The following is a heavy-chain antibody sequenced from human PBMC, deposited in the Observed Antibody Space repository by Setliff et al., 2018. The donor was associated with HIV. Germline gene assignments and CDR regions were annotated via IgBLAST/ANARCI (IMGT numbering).Heavy chain of an antibody. CDR3: VRFTSRDSGAYYWEAFDI. V-gene: IGHV4-34*01. J-gene: IGHJ3*02. CDR1: GGSFSDCY. CDR2: INHGGTT. Sequence: SETLSLTCAVYGGSFSDCYWSWIRQAPEKGLEWIGEINHGGTTNYNPPLKGRVTLSVDTSKNQFSLKLTSVTAADTAAYFCVRFTSRDSGAYYWEAFDIWGQGIMVTVSS. D-gene: IGHD3-10*01.